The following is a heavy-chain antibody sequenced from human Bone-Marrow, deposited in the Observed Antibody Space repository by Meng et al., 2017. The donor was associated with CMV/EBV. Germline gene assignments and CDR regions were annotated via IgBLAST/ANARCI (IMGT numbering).Heavy chain of an antibody. J-gene: IGHJ4*02. CDR3: ARDTRRPAYYFDY. V-gene: IGHV3-20*04. Sequence: GGSLRLSCAASGFTFDDYGMTWVRQVPGEGLEWVAGLNWNGGSTDYADSVKGRFTISRDNARNSLYLQMNSLRVEETALYYCARDTRRPAYYFDYWGPGNRVTVSS. CDR2: LNWNGGST. CDR1: GFTFDDYG.